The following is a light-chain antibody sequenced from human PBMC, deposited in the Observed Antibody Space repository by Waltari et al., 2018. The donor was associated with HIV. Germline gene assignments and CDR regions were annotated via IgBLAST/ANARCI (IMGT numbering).Light chain of an antibody. CDR2: EVS. J-gene: IGLJ2*01. V-gene: IGLV2-8*01. CDR3: SSYAGSINVL. Sequence: QSALTQPPSASGSPGQSVTITCTGTTRDGGGYNYVSWYQQHPGKAPKLLMAEVSKRPSGVPDRFSGSKSGNTASLTVSGLQAEDEADYYCSSYAGSINVLFGGGTKLAVL. CDR1: TRDGGGYNY.